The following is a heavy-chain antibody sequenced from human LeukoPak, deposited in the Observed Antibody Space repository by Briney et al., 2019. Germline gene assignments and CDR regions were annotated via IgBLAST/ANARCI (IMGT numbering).Heavy chain of an antibody. D-gene: IGHD3-22*01. CDR3: ARGPHHYYDSSGPPVYFDY. J-gene: IGHJ4*02. CDR1: GFTFSSYS. Sequence: PGGSLRLSCAASGFTFSSYSMNWVRQAPGKGLEWVSSISSSSSYIYYADSVKGRFTISRDNAKNSLYLQMNSLRAEDTAVYYCARGPHHYYDSSGPPVYFDYWGQGTLVTVSS. V-gene: IGHV3-21*01. CDR2: ISSSSSYI.